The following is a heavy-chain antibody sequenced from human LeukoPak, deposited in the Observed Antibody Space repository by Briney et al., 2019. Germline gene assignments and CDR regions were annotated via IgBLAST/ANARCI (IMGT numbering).Heavy chain of an antibody. CDR1: GYTFTSYA. J-gene: IGHJ4*02. V-gene: IGHV1-3*01. Sequence: ASVKVSCKASGYTFTSYAIHWVRQAPGQRLEWMGWISAGNGNTKYSQNFQGRVTFISNTSATTAFMELSSLRSEDTAVYYCARDWHDSSGLLPFDYWGQGTLVTVSS. CDR2: ISAGNGNT. D-gene: IGHD3-22*01. CDR3: ARDWHDSSGLLPFDY.